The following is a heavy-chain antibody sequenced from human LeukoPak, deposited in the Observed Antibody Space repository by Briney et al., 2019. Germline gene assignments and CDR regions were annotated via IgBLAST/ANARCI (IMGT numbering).Heavy chain of an antibody. CDR1: GYSISSGYY. CDR3: LGELLTDAFYYYMDV. CDR2: IYHSGST. J-gene: IGHJ6*03. D-gene: IGHD3-10*01. Sequence: SETLSLTCTVSGYSISSGYYWGWIRQPPGKGLEWIGSIYHSGSTYYNPSLKSRVTISVDTSKNQFSLKLSSVTAADTAVYYCLGELLTDAFYYYMDVWGKGTTVSVSS. V-gene: IGHV4-38-2*02.